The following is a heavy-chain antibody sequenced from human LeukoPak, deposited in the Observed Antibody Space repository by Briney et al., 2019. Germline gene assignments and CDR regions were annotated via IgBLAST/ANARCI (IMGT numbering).Heavy chain of an antibody. D-gene: IGHD6-19*01. Sequence: GGSLRLSCAASGFTFSSYWMHWVRQAPGKGLVWVSRINSDGSTTNYADSVKGRFTISRDNAKNTLYLQMNSLRANDTAVYYCARSRWLDAFDYWGQGTLVTVSS. CDR2: INSDGSTT. CDR1: GFTFSSYW. V-gene: IGHV3-74*01. J-gene: IGHJ4*02. CDR3: ARSRWLDAFDY.